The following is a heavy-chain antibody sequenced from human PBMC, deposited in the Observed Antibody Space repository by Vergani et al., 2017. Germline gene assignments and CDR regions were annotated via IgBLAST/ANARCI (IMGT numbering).Heavy chain of an antibody. D-gene: IGHD3-10*01. V-gene: IGHV4-61*01. CDR2: IYYSGST. Sequence: QVQLPESGPGLVKPSETLSLPCPVSGGSVSSGSYYWSWLRQPPGKGLEWIGYIYYSGSTNYNPSLKSRVTISVDTSKNQFSLKLSSVAAADTAVYYCAIVGSSVLTRDYWGQGTLVTVSS. CDR1: GGSVSSGSYY. CDR3: AIVGSSVLTRDY. J-gene: IGHJ4*02.